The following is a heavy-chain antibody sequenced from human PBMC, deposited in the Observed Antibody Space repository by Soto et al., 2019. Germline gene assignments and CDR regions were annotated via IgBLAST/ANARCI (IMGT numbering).Heavy chain of an antibody. D-gene: IGHD4-17*01. Sequence: VESLKISCKGSGYIFTSYWICCFLQMPVKVLEWMGIIYPGDSDTRYSPSFQGQVTISADKSISTAYLQWSSLKASDTAMYYCASTSSTVTTNYYYYGMDVWGQGTTVTVSS. CDR3: ASTSSTVTTNYYYYGMDV. CDR1: GYIFTSYW. J-gene: IGHJ6*02. CDR2: IYPGDSDT. V-gene: IGHV5-51*01.